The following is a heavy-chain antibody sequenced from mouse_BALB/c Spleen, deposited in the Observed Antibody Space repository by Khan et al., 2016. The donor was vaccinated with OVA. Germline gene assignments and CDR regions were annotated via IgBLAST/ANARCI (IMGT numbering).Heavy chain of an antibody. D-gene: IGHD1-1*01. CDR1: GYSITSNYA. V-gene: IGHV3-2*02. CDR2: ISYSGST. Sequence: EVELVESGPGLVKPSQSLSLTCTVTGYSITSNYAWNWIRQFPGNKLEWMGYISYSGSTSYNPSLKSRISTTRDTSKKQFFLQLNSVTNEDTATYYCARKNYYGYAMDYWGQGSSVTVSS. CDR3: ARKNYYGYAMDY. J-gene: IGHJ4*01.